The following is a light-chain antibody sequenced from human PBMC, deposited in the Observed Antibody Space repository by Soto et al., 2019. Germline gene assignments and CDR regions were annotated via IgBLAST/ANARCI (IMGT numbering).Light chain of an antibody. CDR1: QSVSSN. CDR2: DAS. J-gene: IGKJ4*01. CDR3: QQHSNWPLS. Sequence: EFVLIQSPATLSLSPGERATLSCRASQSVSSNLAWYQQNPGQAPRLLIFDASNRATGIPARFSGNGSGTDFTLTISSLEPEDFAVYYCQQHSNWPLSFGGGTKVEIK. V-gene: IGKV3-11*01.